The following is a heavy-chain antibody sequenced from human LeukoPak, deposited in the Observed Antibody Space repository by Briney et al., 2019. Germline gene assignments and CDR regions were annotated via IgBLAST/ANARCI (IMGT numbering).Heavy chain of an antibody. CDR1: GFTFSSYA. V-gene: IGHV3-23*01. Sequence: GGSLRLSCAASGFTFSSYAMSWVRQAPGKGLEWVSAISGSGGSTYYADSVKGRFTISRGNSKNTLYLQMNSLRAEDTAVYYCAKDWSQVGSFMDVWGKGTTVTVSS. J-gene: IGHJ6*04. D-gene: IGHD3-3*01. CDR2: ISGSGGST. CDR3: AKDWSQVGSFMDV.